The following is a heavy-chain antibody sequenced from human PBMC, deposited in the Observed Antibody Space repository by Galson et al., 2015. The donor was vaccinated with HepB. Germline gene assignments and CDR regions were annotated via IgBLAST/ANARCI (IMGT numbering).Heavy chain of an antibody. D-gene: IGHD2-2*01. Sequence: SLRLSCAASGFTFSSYAMSWVRQAPGKGLEWVSAISGSGGSTYYADSVKGRFTISRDNSRNTLYLQMNSLRAEDTAVYYCAKVRPGNGRYCSSTSCFYYYGMDVWGQGTTVTVSS. CDR2: ISGSGGST. CDR1: GFTFSSYA. J-gene: IGHJ6*02. V-gene: IGHV3-23*01. CDR3: AKVRPGNGRYCSSTSCFYYYGMDV.